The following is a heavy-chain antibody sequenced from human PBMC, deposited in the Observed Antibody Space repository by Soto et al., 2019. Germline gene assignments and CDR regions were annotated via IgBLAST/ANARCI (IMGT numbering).Heavy chain of an antibody. D-gene: IGHD5-18*01. V-gene: IGHV4-39*01. J-gene: IGHJ6*02. CDR2: IYYSGST. CDR3: VTPHPGIQLWSKHHYYYYGMDV. CDR1: GGSISSSSYY. Sequence: PSETLSLTCTVSGGSISSSSYYWGWIRQPPGKGLEWIGSIYYSGSTYYNPSLKSRVTISVDTSKNQFSLKLSSVTAADTAVYYCVTPHPGIQLWSKHHYYYYGMDVWGQGTTVTVSS.